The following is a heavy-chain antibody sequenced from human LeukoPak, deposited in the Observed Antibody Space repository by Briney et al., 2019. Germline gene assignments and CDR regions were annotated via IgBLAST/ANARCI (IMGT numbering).Heavy chain of an antibody. D-gene: IGHD4-17*01. CDR2: LSYSGTT. V-gene: IGHV4-31*03. J-gene: IGHJ6*03. CDR3: ARKNDYGASYYIDV. CDR1: GGPVSSGGFY. Sequence: SQTLSLTCTVSGGPVSSGGFYWNWIRQHPVKGLEWIGFLSYSGTTDYNPSLKSRVTMSVDTTRNQFSLRLSSVTAADTAMYYCARKNDYGASYYIDVWGRGTTVTVSS.